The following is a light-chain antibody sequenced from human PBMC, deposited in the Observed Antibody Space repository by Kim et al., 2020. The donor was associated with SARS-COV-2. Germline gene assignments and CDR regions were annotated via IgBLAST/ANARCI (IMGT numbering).Light chain of an antibody. CDR1: SLKYYY. Sequence: ALGQTVRITCQGDSLKYYYASWVQQRPGQAPQLVLYGENSRPSGIPDRFSGSSSGDTASLTITGIQAGDEADYFCNSRDSDGNHYVFGTGTKVTVL. V-gene: IGLV3-19*01. J-gene: IGLJ1*01. CDR2: GEN. CDR3: NSRDSDGNHYV.